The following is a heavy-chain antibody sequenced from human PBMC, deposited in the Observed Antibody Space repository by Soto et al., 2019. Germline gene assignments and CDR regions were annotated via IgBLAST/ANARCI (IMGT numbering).Heavy chain of an antibody. CDR2: ISYDGSNK. Sequence: QVQLVESGGGVVQPGRSLRLSCAASGFTFSSYAMHWVRQAPGKGLEWVAVISYDGSNKYYADSVKGRFTISRDNSKNTLYLQMNSLRAEDTAVYYCARGDGGYCSGGSYLDYWGQGTLVTVSS. J-gene: IGHJ4*02. D-gene: IGHD2-15*01. V-gene: IGHV3-30-3*01. CDR3: ARGDGGYCSGGSYLDY. CDR1: GFTFSSYA.